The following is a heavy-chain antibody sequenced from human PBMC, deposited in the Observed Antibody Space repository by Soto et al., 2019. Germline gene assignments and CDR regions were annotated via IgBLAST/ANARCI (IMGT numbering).Heavy chain of an antibody. Sequence: QVQLQESGPGLVKPSQTLSLTCTVSGGSISSGNYYWSWIRQPPGKGLEWIGFISYSGSTYYSTSLKMRVTXSXXXSXXQCSLNLSFVTAADTAVYYCATMGTPATGLYFFDYWGQGSLVTVSS. D-gene: IGHD2-15*01. CDR1: GGSISSGNYY. CDR3: ATMGTPATGLYFFDY. CDR2: ISYSGST. V-gene: IGHV4-30-4*01. J-gene: IGHJ4*02.